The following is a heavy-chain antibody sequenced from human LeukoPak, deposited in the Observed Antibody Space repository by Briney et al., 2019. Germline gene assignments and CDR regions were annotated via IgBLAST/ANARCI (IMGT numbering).Heavy chain of an antibody. CDR2: INHSGST. CDR1: GGSFSGYY. D-gene: IGHD4-17*01. J-gene: IGHJ4*02. CDR3: ARARKGDYEGDYFDY. V-gene: IGHV4-34*01. Sequence: PSETLSLTCAVYGGSFSGYYWSWIRQPPGKGLEWIGEINHSGSTNYNPSLESRVTISVDTSKNQFSLKLSSVTAADTAVYYCARARKGDYEGDYFDYWGQGTLVTVSS.